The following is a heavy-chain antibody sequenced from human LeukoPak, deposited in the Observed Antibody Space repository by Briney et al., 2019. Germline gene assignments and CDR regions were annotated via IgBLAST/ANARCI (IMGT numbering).Heavy chain of an antibody. CDR1: GFTFSSYA. CDR3: AKQYDFWSGPDY. D-gene: IGHD3-3*01. CDR2: ISGGNGAT. J-gene: IGHJ4*02. Sequence: GGSLRLSCAASGFTFSSYAMTWVRQAPGKGLEWVSGISGGNGATYYADSVKGRFTISRDNSKNTLYLQMNSLRVEDTAVYYCAKQYDFWSGPDYWGQGTLVTVSS. V-gene: IGHV3-23*01.